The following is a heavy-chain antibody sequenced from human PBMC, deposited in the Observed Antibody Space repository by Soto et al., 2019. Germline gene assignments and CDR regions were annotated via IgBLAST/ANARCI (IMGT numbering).Heavy chain of an antibody. V-gene: IGHV4-34*01. D-gene: IGHD3-9*01. CDR3: ARESHDILTGPPWVWYFDL. Sequence: QVQLQQWGAGPLRPLETLSLTCGVSGGSFSGYYWAWIRQSPGKGLEWIGEINDRGSINYNPSLKSLVSISVDTSKNHYSLKLRSVTAADTAVYYCARESHDILTGPPWVWYFDLWGRGTLVTVSS. CDR2: INDRGSI. J-gene: IGHJ2*01. CDR1: GGSFSGYY.